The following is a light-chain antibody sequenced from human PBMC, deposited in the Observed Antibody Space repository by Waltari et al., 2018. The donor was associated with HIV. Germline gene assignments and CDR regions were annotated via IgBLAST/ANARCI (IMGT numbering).Light chain of an antibody. V-gene: IGKV1-39*01. Sequence: DIQLTQSPSSLLASVRDRVTITCRPSQRISTSFICYHHKPAEAPKLLNFDASRLHTGVPSRFSGSGSGTQFTPTISRLQPEDFATYYCQQAYRGRTFGQGTKVDIK. CDR2: DAS. CDR3: QQAYRGRT. J-gene: IGKJ1*01. CDR1: QRISTS.